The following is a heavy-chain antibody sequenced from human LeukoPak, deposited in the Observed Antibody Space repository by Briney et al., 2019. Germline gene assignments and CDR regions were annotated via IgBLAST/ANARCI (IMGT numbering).Heavy chain of an antibody. CDR1: GGSISSSSYY. CDR3: ASKLLRYFDWLPDY. J-gene: IGHJ4*02. CDR2: IYYSGST. D-gene: IGHD3-9*01. V-gene: IGHV4-39*01. Sequence: PSETLSLTCTVSGGSISSSSYYWGWIRQPPGKGLEWIGSIYYSGSTYYNPSLKSRVTISVDTSKNQFSLKLSSVTAADTAVYYCASKLLRYFDWLPDYWGQGTLVTVSS.